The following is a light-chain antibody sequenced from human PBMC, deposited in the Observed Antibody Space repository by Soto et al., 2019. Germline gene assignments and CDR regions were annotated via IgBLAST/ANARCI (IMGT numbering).Light chain of an antibody. CDR3: QQLNNWPLT. CDR2: GAS. Sequence: ETVLTQSPGTLSLSPGDRATLSCRASQSVITSYLAWYQQKPGQAPKLLIYGASSRATGIPDRFSGSGSGTDFTLTISRLEPEDFAVYYCQQLNNWPLTFGGGTKVEIK. V-gene: IGKV3D-20*02. CDR1: QSVITSY. J-gene: IGKJ4*01.